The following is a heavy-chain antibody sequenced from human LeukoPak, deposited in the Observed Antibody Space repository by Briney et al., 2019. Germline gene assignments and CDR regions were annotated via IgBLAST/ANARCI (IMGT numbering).Heavy chain of an antibody. CDR1: GFTFRSYA. CDR2: MSGSGGDT. D-gene: IGHD6-19*01. CDR3: AKTTAGYSSGRYPGWPVDY. V-gene: IGHV3-23*01. Sequence: GGSLRLSCAASGFTFRSYAIYWVRQAPGKGLEWVAGMSGSGGDTYFADSVKDRFTISRDNSKNTVFLQVDRLRAEDTAVYYCAKTTAGYSSGRYPGWPVDYWGQGTLVTVSS. J-gene: IGHJ4*02.